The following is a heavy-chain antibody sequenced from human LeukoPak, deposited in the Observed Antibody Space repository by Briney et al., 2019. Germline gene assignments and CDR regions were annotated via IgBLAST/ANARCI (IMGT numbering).Heavy chain of an antibody. CDR2: IYYSGST. D-gene: IGHD3-3*01. CDR3: ARDRVARYFWSGYYYYYYMDV. CDR1: DGSISSYY. J-gene: IGHJ6*03. Sequence: SETLSLTCTVSDGSISSYYWSWIRQPPGKGLEWIGYIYYSGSTNYNPSLKSRVTISVDTSKNQFSLKLSSVTADDTAVYYCARDRVARYFWSGYYYYYYMDVWGKGTTVTVPS. V-gene: IGHV4-59*01.